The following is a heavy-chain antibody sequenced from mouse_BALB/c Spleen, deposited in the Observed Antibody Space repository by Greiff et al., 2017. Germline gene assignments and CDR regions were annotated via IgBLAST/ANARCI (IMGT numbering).Heavy chain of an antibody. CDR2: ISDGGSYT. D-gene: IGHD2-4*01. Sequence: EVQGVESGGGLVKPGGSLKLSCAASGFTFSDYYMYWVRQTPEKRLEWVATISDGGSYTYYPDSVKGRFTISRDNAKNNLYLQMSSLKSEDTAMYYCARSYYDYDIWFAYWGQGTLVTVSA. V-gene: IGHV5-4*02. J-gene: IGHJ3*01. CDR3: ARSYYDYDIWFAY. CDR1: GFTFSDYY.